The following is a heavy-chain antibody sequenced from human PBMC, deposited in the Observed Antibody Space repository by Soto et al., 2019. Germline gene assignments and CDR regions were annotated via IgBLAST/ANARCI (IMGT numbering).Heavy chain of an antibody. J-gene: IGHJ6*02. CDR3: AKDKGSVGYYFGMDV. CDR2: IDTSGSTI. D-gene: IGHD2-15*01. V-gene: IGHV3-48*03. Sequence: GSLRLSCAASGFTFSFYEMNWVRQAPGKGLEWVSYIDTSGSTIYYVDSVKGRFTISRDNAKKSLYLQMNSLRAEDTAWYYCAKDKGSVGYYFGMDVWGRGTTLTVSS. CDR1: GFTFSFYE.